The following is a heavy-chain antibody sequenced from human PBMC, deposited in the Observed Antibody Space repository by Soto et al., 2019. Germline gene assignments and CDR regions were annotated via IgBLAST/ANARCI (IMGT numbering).Heavy chain of an antibody. CDR3: ARDRYEAYYYGMDV. V-gene: IGHV3-33*01. CDR2: IWYDGSNK. CDR1: EFTFSTYG. Sequence: QVQLVESGGGVVQPGRSLRLSCAASEFTFSTYGMHWVRQAPGKGLEWVAVIWYDGSNKYYADSVKGRFTISRDNSKNTLDLQMNSLRAEDTAVYFCARDRYEAYYYGMDVWGQGTTVTVSS. D-gene: IGHD1-1*01. J-gene: IGHJ6*02.